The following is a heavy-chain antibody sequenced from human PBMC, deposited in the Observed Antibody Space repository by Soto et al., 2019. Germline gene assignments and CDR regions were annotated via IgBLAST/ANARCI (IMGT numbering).Heavy chain of an antibody. Sequence: EVQLLESGGGLVQPGGSLRLSCTASGFTFSTYGFSWVRQAPGKGLEWVSGISDGATTYYADSVKGRFTISRDNSKNTLYLQIDSLRAEDTALYYCTRDSGWTSADWGQGTLVTVSS. J-gene: IGHJ4*02. D-gene: IGHD3-10*01. CDR1: GFTFSTYG. CDR3: TRDSGWTSAD. V-gene: IGHV3-23*01. CDR2: ISDGATT.